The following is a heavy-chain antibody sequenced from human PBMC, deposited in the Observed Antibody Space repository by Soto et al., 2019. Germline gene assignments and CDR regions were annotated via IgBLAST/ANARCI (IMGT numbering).Heavy chain of an antibody. V-gene: IGHV6-1*01. CDR3: VRLIGNSGLDF. Sequence: QVQLQQSEPGLVKPSQTLSLTCAISGDSVSSSSVTWNWIRQSPSRGLEWLGRTYYRSKWYNDYAESVKSLITINPDTPQNQFSLHLNSVTPEDTAVYYCVRLIGNSGLDFWGQGTLVTVSS. D-gene: IGHD1-26*01. CDR1: GDSVSSSSVT. J-gene: IGHJ4*02. CDR2: TYYRSKWYN.